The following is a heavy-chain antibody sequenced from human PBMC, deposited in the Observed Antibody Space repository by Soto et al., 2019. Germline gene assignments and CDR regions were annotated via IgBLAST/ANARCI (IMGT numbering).Heavy chain of an antibody. CDR1: GYTFSSYG. J-gene: IGHJ4*02. CDR3: AREWDNKSEHSSGWYYDF. CDR2: ISGYSGHT. Sequence: QVQLVQSGAEVKKPGASVKVSCKASGYTFSSYGISWVRQAPGQGLEWMGWISGYSGHTYYAQKFQGRVTMTTDTSTNTVYMELRSLRSDDTAVYYCAREWDNKSEHSSGWYYDFWGQGTLVTVSS. V-gene: IGHV1-18*01. D-gene: IGHD6-19*01.